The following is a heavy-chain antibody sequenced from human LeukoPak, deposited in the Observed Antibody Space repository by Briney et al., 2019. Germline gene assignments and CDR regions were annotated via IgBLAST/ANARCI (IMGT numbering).Heavy chain of an antibody. CDR2: ISSSSSTI. V-gene: IGHV3-48*01. D-gene: IGHD6-19*01. CDR1: GFTFSSYS. Sequence: GGSLRLSCAASGFTFSSYSMNWVRQAPGKGLEWVSYISSSSSTIYYADSVKGRFTISRDNAKNSLYLQMNSLRAEDTAAYYCARGMSSGRYAVDIWGQGTMVTVSS. J-gene: IGHJ3*02. CDR3: ARGMSSGRYAVDI.